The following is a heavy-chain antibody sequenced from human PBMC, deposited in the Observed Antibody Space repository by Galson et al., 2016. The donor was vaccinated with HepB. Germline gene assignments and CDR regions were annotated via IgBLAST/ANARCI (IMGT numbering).Heavy chain of an antibody. CDR1: GFTVSSSY. D-gene: IGHD1-26*01. J-gene: IGHJ4*02. Sequence: SLRLSCAASGFTVSSSYMSWVRQAPGKGLEWVSVIYSGVNAHYADSVKGRFTISRDNSKNTPYLQMNSLRAEDTAIYYCARGGSRPIDYWGQGTLVTVSS. V-gene: IGHV3-53*01. CDR3: ARGGSRPIDY. CDR2: IYSGVNA.